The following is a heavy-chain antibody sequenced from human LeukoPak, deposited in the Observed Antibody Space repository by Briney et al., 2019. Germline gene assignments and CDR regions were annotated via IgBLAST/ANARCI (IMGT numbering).Heavy chain of an antibody. V-gene: IGHV1-8*03. J-gene: IGHJ6*04. Sequence: ASVKVSCKASGYTFTSYDINWVRQATGQGLEWMGFMKPNSGNTGYAQTFQGRVTITRNTSISTAYLQLSSLRSEDTAVYYCVRSPAMGGGFKYAYPDGWGKGTRATVSS. CDR1: GYTFTSYD. D-gene: IGHD1-14*01. CDR2: MKPNSGNT. CDR3: VRSPAMGGGFKYAYPDG.